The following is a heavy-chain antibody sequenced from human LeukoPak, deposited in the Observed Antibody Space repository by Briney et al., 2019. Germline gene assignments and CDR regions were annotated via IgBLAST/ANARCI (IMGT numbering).Heavy chain of an antibody. J-gene: IGHJ4*02. CDR1: RFTFSSYG. V-gene: IGHV3-30*02. D-gene: IGHD3-10*01. Sequence: PGGSLRLSCAASRFTFSSYGMHWVRQAPGKGLEWVAFIRYDGSNKYYADSVKGRFTISRDNSKNTLYLQMNSLRAEDTAVYYCAKEEYYGSGGYPFDYWGQGTLVTVSS. CDR2: IRYDGSNK. CDR3: AKEEYYGSGGYPFDY.